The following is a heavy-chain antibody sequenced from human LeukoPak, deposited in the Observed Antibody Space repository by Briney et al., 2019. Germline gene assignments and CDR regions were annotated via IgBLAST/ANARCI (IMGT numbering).Heavy chain of an antibody. CDR2: IYPGDSAT. Sequence: GESLKISCKGSGYSFTNYWIGWVRQMPGRGLKLVRVIYPGDSATRYSPSFQGQVAISVDKSIRTAYLQWSSLKASDIAMYYCARLPYCGGDCYPNWFDTWGQGTLVTVSS. CDR1: GYSFTNYW. V-gene: IGHV5-51*01. J-gene: IGHJ5*02. D-gene: IGHD2-21*02. CDR3: ARLPYCGGDCYPNWFDT.